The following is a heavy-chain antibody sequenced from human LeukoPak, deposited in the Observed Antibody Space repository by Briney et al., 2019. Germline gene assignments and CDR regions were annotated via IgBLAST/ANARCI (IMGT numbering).Heavy chain of an antibody. D-gene: IGHD6-19*01. CDR1: GSSFTTYW. CDR3: ARRVSGRGDFDY. Sequence: GESLKIPGKGFGSSFTTYWIGWVGQLPGKGLGGMGIIYPGDSDTRYSPSFQGQVTISADKSISTAYLQWSSLKASDTAMYYCARRVSGRGDFDYWGQGTLVTVSS. J-gene: IGHJ4*02. V-gene: IGHV5-51*01. CDR2: IYPGDSDT.